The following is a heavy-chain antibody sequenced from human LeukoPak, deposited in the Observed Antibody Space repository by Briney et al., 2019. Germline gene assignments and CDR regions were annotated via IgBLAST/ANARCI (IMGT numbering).Heavy chain of an antibody. J-gene: IGHJ4*02. V-gene: IGHV4-38-2*02. CDR1: GYSISSGYY. CDR3: ARDPGYCTNGLCDY. CDR2: IYYSGST. Sequence: PSETLSLTCTVCGYSISSGYYWGWIRQPPGKGLEGIGSIYYSGSTYYNPSLKSRVTISVDTSKNQFSLKLSSVTAADTAVYYCARDPGYCTNGLCDYWGQGTLVTVSS. D-gene: IGHD2-8*01.